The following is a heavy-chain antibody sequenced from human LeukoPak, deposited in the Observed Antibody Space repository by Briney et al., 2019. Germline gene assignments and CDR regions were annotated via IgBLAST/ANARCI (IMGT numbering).Heavy chain of an antibody. V-gene: IGHV1-18*01. Sequence: ASVKVSCKASGYTFTNNVISWVRHAPVQGLEWMGCISTYNGKTNYAQKLQGRVTMTTDTSTSTAYMELKNQSSDDTAVYYCARDLGYCSSISCQRKWFDPWGQGTLVTVSS. CDR1: GYTFTNNV. CDR3: ARDLGYCSSISCQRKWFDP. J-gene: IGHJ5*02. CDR2: ISTYNGKT. D-gene: IGHD2-2*01.